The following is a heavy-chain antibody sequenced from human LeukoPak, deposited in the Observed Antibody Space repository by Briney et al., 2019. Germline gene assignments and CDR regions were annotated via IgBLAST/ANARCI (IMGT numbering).Heavy chain of an antibody. D-gene: IGHD3-3*01. CDR2: INPNSGGT. V-gene: IGHV1-2*02. CDR1: GYTFTGYY. CDR3: ARSPSYYDFWSGYYGFDY. Sequence: ASVKVSCKASGYTFTGYYMHWVRQPPGQGLEWMGWINPNSGGTNYAQKFQGRVTMTRDTYIRTAYMELSRLRSDDTAVYYCARSPSYYDFWSGYYGFDYWGQGTLVTVSS. J-gene: IGHJ4*02.